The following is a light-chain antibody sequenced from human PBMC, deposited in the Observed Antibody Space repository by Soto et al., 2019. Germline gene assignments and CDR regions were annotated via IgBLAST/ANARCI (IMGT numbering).Light chain of an antibody. Sequence: EIGLTQSPATLSLSPGDRATLSCRASQSVSRYLAWYQQKPGQAPRLLIHDTSTRATGVPDTFSGSGSGTEFTLTISGREPEDSAMYYCQQRFSWPPTFGGGTHVEIK. CDR1: QSVSRY. V-gene: IGKV3-11*01. CDR2: DTS. CDR3: QQRFSWPPT. J-gene: IGKJ4*01.